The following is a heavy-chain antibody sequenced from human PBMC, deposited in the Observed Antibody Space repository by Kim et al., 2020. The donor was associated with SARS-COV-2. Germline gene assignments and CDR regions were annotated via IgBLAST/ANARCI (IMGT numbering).Heavy chain of an antibody. CDR2: FNAGNCNT. J-gene: IGHJ6*02. Sequence: ASVKVSCKASGYTFTSYAMHWVRQAPGQRLEWMGWFNAGNCNTKYSQKFQGRVTITRDTSASTAYMELSILRSEDTAVYYCARDPYYYDSSGYYQYYYYGMDVWGQGTTVTVSS. D-gene: IGHD3-22*01. CDR3: ARDPYYYDSSGYYQYYYYGMDV. CDR1: GYTFTSYA. V-gene: IGHV1-3*01.